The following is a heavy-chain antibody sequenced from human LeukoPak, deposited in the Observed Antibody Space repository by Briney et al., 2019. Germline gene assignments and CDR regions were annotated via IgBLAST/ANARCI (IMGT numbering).Heavy chain of an antibody. CDR3: ARANYCSGGSCLGY. D-gene: IGHD2-15*01. V-gene: IGHV3-23*01. Sequence: AGGSLRLSCAASGFTFSSYAMSWVRQAPGKGLEWVSAISGSGGSTYYADSVKGRFTISRDNSKNTLYLQMNSLRAEDTAVYYCARANYCSGGSCLGYWGQGTLVTVSS. CDR1: GFTFSSYA. J-gene: IGHJ4*02. CDR2: ISGSGGST.